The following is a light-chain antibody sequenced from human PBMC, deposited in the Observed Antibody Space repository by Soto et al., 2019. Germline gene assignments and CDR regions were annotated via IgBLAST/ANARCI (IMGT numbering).Light chain of an antibody. J-gene: IGLJ2*01. CDR2: EVH. V-gene: IGLV2-18*02. CDR3: SSYAASTTLL. Sequence: QSALTQPPSVSGSPGQSVTISCIGSSSDVGTYDRVSWYQAPPGTAPKLIIYEVHYRPSGVPVRFSGSKSGNTASLTISGLQAEDEADYYCSSYAASTTLLFGGGTQLTVL. CDR1: SSDVGTYDR.